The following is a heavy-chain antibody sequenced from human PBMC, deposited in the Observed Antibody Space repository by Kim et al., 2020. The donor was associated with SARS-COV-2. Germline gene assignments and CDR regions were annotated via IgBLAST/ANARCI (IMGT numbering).Heavy chain of an antibody. Sequence: DSNPSLKSPITIPIATAKSQFSLNLSSVTAADTAVYYCARHFPLNPIFVDHWGHGTLVTVSS. J-gene: IGHJ4*01. V-gene: IGHV4-59*12. D-gene: IGHD3-3*02. CDR3: ARHFPLNPIFVDH.